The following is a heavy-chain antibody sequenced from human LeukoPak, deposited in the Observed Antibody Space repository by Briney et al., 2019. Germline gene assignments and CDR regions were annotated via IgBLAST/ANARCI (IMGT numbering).Heavy chain of an antibody. CDR3: ARGQEPYGGNSRDFDY. CDR2: FIPIFGTA. V-gene: IGHV1-69*05. CDR1: GGTFSSYA. D-gene: IGHD4-23*01. Sequence: SVKVSCKASGGTFSSYAISWVRQAPGQGLEWMGRFIPIFGTANYAQKFQGRVTITTDESTSTAYMELSSLRSEDTAVYYCARGQEPYGGNSRDFDYWGQGTLVTVSS. J-gene: IGHJ4*02.